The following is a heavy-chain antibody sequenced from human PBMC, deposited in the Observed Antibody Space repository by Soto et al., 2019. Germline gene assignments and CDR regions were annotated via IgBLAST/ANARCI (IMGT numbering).Heavy chain of an antibody. D-gene: IGHD2-15*01. CDR2: IYYSGST. V-gene: IGHV4-59*01. CDR1: GGYISSYY. J-gene: IGHJ4*02. CDR3: ARGTILGYCSGGSCPYYFDY. Sequence: SETLSLTCTVSGGYISSYYWSWIRQPPGKGLEWIGYIYYSGSTNYNPSLKSRVTISVDTSKNQFSLKLSSVTAADTAVYYCARGTILGYCSGGSCPYYFDYWGQGTLVTVSS.